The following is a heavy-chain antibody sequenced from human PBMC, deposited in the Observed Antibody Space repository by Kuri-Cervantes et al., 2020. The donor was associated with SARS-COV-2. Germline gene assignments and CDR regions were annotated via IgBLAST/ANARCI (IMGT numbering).Heavy chain of an antibody. CDR1: GFTFDDYG. J-gene: IGHJ4*02. Sequence: GGSLRLSCAASGFTFDDYGMSWVRQAPGKGLEWVSGINWNGGSTGYADSVKGRFTISRDNAKNSLYLQMNSLRAEDTAVYYCARSPGGSGGYSSSWYLYWGQGTLVTVSS. CDR3: ARSPGGSGGYSSSWYLY. CDR2: INWNGGST. V-gene: IGHV3-20*04. D-gene: IGHD6-13*01.